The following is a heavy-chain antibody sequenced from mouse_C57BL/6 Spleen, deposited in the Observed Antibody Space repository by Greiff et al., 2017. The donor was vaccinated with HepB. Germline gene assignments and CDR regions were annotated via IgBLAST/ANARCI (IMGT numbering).Heavy chain of an antibody. CDR3: TRDYGYYWYFDV. CDR2: ISSGGDYI. Sequence: EVKLMESGEGLVKPGGSLKLSCAASGFTFSSYAMSWVRQTPEKRLEWVAYISSGGDYIYYADTVKGRFTISRDNARNTLYLQMSSLKSEDTAMYYCTRDYGYYWYFDVWGTGTTVTVSS. V-gene: IGHV5-9-1*02. D-gene: IGHD2-2*01. CDR1: GFTFSSYA. J-gene: IGHJ1*03.